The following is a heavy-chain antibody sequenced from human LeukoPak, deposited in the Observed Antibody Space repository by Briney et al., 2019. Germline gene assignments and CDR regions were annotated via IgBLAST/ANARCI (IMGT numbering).Heavy chain of an antibody. CDR1: GGSISSYY. CDR2: IYTSGST. D-gene: IGHD2/OR15-2a*01. J-gene: IGHJ3*02. Sequence: SETLSLTCTVSGGSISSYYWSWIRQPAGKGLEWIGRIYTSGSTNYNPYLKSRVTMSVDTSKNQFSLKLSSVTATDTAVYYCVKLFSAAFHIWGQGTMVTVSS. CDR3: VKLFSAAFHI. V-gene: IGHV4-4*07.